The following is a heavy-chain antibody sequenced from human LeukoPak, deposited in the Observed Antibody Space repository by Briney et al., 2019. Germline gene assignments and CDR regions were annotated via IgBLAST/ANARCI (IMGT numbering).Heavy chain of an antibody. V-gene: IGHV3-74*01. D-gene: IGHD3-10*01. CDR1: GFTFSTYW. CDR3: ARDTRGIFDY. Sequence: GGSLRLSCAASGFTFSTYWMHWVRHAPGKGLGWVARIKGDGSSTIYADSVKGRFTISRDNAKNSLYLQMNSLRVEDTAVYYCARDTRGIFDYWGLGTLVTVSS. J-gene: IGHJ4*02. CDR2: IKGDGSST.